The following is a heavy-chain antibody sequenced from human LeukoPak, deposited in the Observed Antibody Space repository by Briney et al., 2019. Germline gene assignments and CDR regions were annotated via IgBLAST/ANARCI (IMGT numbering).Heavy chain of an antibody. CDR1: GYTFTSYG. V-gene: IGHV1-18*01. D-gene: IGHD1-26*01. CDR3: ARGGATGRYYYYYGMDV. J-gene: IGHJ6*02. Sequence: ASVKVSCKASGYTFTSYGISWVRQAPGQGLEWMGWISAYNGNTNYAQKLQGRVTMTTDTSTSTAYMELRSLRSDDTAVYYCARGGATGRYYYYYGMDVWGQGTSVTVSS. CDR2: ISAYNGNT.